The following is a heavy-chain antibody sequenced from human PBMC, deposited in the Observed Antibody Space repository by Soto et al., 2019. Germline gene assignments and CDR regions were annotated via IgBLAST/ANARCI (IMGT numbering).Heavy chain of an antibody. D-gene: IGHD2-21*02. CDR3: ARGGYCGGNCFSQGEH. V-gene: IGHV1-69*06. J-gene: IGHJ1*01. CDR1: GGTFSSYA. Sequence: QVQLVQSGAEVKKPGSSVKVSCKSSGGTFSSYAISWVRQATGQGLEWMGGIIPIFGTANYARKFQGRVTITADKSTSTAYMELSSLGSEDTAVYYCARGGYCGGNCFSQGEHWGQGTLVTVSS. CDR2: IIPIFGTA.